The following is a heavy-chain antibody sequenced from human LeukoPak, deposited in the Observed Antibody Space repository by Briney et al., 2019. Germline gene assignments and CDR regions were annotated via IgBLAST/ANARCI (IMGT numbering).Heavy chain of an antibody. CDR1: GGSISSYY. CDR2: IHYSGST. D-gene: IGHD2-15*01. J-gene: IGHJ4*02. CDR3: ARTGVGYDNFDY. Sequence: SETLSLTCTVSGGSISSYYWSWIRQPPGKGLEWIGYIHYSGSTNYNPSLKSRVTISVDTSKNQFSLKLSSVTAADTAVYYCARTGVGYDNFDYWGQGTLVTVSS. V-gene: IGHV4-59*01.